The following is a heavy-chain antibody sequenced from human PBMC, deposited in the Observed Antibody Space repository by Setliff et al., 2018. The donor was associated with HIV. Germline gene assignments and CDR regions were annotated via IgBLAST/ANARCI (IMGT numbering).Heavy chain of an antibody. CDR3: ARDVLDLVISVYGF. CDR1: GFSISSRYY. D-gene: IGHD3-22*01. CDR2: IYHTGSS. V-gene: IGHV4-38-2*02. Sequence: SETLSLTCDVSGFSISSRYYWGWIRQSPGKGLEWIGNIYHTGSSYYNPSLNDRATISLDTSKNQFSPKLNSVTAADTAVYYCARDVLDLVISVYGFWGQGIPVTV. J-gene: IGHJ4*02.